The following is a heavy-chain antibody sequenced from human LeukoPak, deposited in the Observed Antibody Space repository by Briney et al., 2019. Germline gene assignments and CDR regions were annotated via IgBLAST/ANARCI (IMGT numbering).Heavy chain of an antibody. J-gene: IGHJ4*02. CDR1: GFTFSSYW. D-gene: IGHD1-26*01. CDR3: ARGPREIRNLDY. CDR2: INSDGSST. Sequence: GGSLRLSCAASGFTFSSYWMHWVRQAPGKGLVWVSRINSDGSSTSYADSVKGRFTISRDNAKNTLYLQMYSLRAGDTAVYYCARGPREIRNLDYWGQGTLVTVSS. V-gene: IGHV3-74*01.